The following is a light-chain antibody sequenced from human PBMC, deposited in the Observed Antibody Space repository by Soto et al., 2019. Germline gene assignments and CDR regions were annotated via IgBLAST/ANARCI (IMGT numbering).Light chain of an antibody. CDR2: WAS. CDR1: QSLLYRSNNRNY. V-gene: IGKV4-1*01. CDR3: QQYGYPPWT. J-gene: IGKJ1*01. Sequence: EIVMTQSPASLTVSLGERATITCKSSQSLLYRSNNRNYLAWYQQRPGQSPKLLLYWASTRESGVPARFSGSGSGTDFTLIISSLQAEDVGVYFSQQYGYPPWTFGQGTKVEI.